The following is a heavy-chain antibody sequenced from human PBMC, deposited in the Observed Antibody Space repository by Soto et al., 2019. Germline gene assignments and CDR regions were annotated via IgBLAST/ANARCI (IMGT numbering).Heavy chain of an antibody. V-gene: IGHV4-4*07. D-gene: IGHD3-3*01. CDR2: IDTSGST. J-gene: IGHJ4*02. CDR1: GGSISNYY. Sequence: SETLSLTCTVSGGSISNYYCNWIRQPAGKGLEWIGRIDTSGSTNYNPSLKSRVTMSVDTSKQEFSLKLSSVTAADTALYYCARGGQDFWSGPFDYWGRGALVTAPQ. CDR3: ARGGQDFWSGPFDY.